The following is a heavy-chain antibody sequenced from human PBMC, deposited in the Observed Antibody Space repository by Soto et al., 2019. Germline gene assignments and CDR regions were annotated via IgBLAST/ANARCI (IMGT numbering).Heavy chain of an antibody. J-gene: IGHJ6*02. CDR1: GGTFSSYA. D-gene: IGHD5-12*01. V-gene: IGHV1-69*13. CDR2: IIPIFGTA. Sequence: SVKVSCKASGGTFSSYAISWVRQAPGQGLEWMGGIIPIFGTANYAQKFQGRVTITADESTSTAYMELSSLRSEDTAVYYCARGLKVATYYYYYGMDVWGQGTTVTVSS. CDR3: ARGLKVATYYYYYGMDV.